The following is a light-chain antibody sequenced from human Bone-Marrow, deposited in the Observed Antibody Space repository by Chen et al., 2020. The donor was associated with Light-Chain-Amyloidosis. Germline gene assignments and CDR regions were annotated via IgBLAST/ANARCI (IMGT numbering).Light chain of an antibody. CDR2: SNN. CDR3: ATWDDTLSGPV. Sequence: QSVLTQPPSTSGTPGQMVTISCSGSSSNIGRNTVSWYQQLPGAAPKLLIYSNNQRPSGVPDRFAGSKSGTSASLAISGLQSGDEADYYCATWDDTLSGPVFGGGTKVTVL. CDR1: SSNIGRNT. J-gene: IGLJ2*01. V-gene: IGLV1-44*01.